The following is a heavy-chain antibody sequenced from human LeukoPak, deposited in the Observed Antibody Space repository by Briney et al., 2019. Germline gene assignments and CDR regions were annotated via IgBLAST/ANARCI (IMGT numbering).Heavy chain of an antibody. J-gene: IGHJ3*02. CDR2: IYYSGST. V-gene: IGHV4-4*02. CDR3: ARGDGYYSNAFDI. Sequence: SETLSLTCAVSGGSISGSNWWSWVRQPPGKGLEWIGYIYYSGSTNYNPSLKSRLTISVDTSKNQFSLKLSSVTAADTAVYYCARGDGYYSNAFDIWGQGTMVTVSS. D-gene: IGHD5-24*01. CDR1: GGSISGSNW.